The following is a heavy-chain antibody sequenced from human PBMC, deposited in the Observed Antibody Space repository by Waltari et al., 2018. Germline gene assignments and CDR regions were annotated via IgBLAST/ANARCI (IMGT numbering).Heavy chain of an antibody. D-gene: IGHD2-15*01. CDR3: ASYCSGRSCHIR. J-gene: IGHJ4*02. V-gene: IGHV3-21*01. Sequence: EVQLVESGGGLVKPGGSLRLSCAASGFTFSSYSMNWVRQAPGKGLEWVSSISSSSSYIYYADSVKGRFTISRDNAKNSLYLQMNSLRAEDTAVYYCASYCSGRSCHIRWGQGTLVTVSS. CDR2: ISSSSSYI. CDR1: GFTFSSYS.